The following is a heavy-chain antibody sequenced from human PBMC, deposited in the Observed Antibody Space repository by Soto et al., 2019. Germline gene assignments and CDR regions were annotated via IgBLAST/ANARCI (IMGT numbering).Heavy chain of an antibody. Sequence: QITLKESGPTLVKPTQTLTLTCTFSGFSLSTSGVGVGWIRQPPGKALEWLAPIYWDDDKRYSPSLKSRLTITKDTSKHQVVLTMTNMDPVDTATYYCAHKRVDLWVFDIWGQGTMVTVSS. J-gene: IGHJ3*02. V-gene: IGHV2-5*02. CDR1: GFSLSTSGVG. CDR2: IYWDDDK. CDR3: AHKRVDLWVFDI. D-gene: IGHD1-26*01.